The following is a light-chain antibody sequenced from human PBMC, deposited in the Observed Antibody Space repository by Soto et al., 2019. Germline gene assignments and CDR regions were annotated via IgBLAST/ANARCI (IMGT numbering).Light chain of an antibody. CDR3: QQRNNWPGT. Sequence: EIVLKQSPATVSLSPGDRATLSCRASQTVSHYLAWYQQHPGQAPRLLIYDASNRATGVPARCSGRGSGTDFTLTISSLEPEEFAVYYCQQRNNWPGTFGQGTKVDIK. J-gene: IGKJ1*01. CDR1: QTVSHY. CDR2: DAS. V-gene: IGKV3-11*01.